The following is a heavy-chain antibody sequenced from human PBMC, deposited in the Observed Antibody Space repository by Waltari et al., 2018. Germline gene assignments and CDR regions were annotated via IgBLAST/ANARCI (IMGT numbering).Heavy chain of an antibody. Sequence: EVQLLESGGGLVQPGGSLRLSCAASGFTFNNCVMYWIRQAPGKVLGWVPSTSGYVGDTYYADSVKGRFTISRDNSKNTLYLQLNSLRAEDTAVYYCATNWNGVHWGQGTLVTV. CDR2: TSGYVGDT. V-gene: IGHV3-23*01. J-gene: IGHJ4*02. D-gene: IGHD1-1*01. CDR1: GFTFNNCV. CDR3: ATNWNGVH.